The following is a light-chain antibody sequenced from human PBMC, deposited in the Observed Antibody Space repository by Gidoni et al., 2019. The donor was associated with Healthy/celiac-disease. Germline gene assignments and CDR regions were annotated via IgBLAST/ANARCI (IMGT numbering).Light chain of an antibody. CDR3: CSYAGSYTWV. CDR1: SSDVGGYNY. J-gene: IGLJ1*01. V-gene: IGLV2-11*01. CDR2: DVS. Sequence: QSALPQPRSVSGSPGQPVTISCTGTSSDVGGYNYVSWYQQHTGKAPKLMIYDVSKRPSGVPDRFSGSKSGNTASLTISGLQAEDEADYYCCSYAGSYTWVFGTGTKVTVL.